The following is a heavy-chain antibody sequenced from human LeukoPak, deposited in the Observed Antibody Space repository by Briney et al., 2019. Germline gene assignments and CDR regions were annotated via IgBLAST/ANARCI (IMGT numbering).Heavy chain of an antibody. V-gene: IGHV1-3*01. CDR2: INAGNGNT. J-gene: IGHJ3*02. D-gene: IGHD3-22*01. Sequence: GASVKVSCKASGYDFTSYAMHWVRQAPGQRLEWMGWINAGNGNTKYSQKFQDRVTVTRDTSTSTAYMELSSLRSEDTAVYYCAKDEKGYYQDTSGYPDAFDIWDQGTMVTVSS. CDR1: GYDFTSYA. CDR3: AKDEKGYYQDTSGYPDAFDI.